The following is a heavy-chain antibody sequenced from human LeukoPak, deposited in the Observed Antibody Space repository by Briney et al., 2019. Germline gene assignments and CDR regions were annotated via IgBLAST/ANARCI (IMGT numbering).Heavy chain of an antibody. V-gene: IGHV4-34*01. CDR2: INHRGNT. Sequence: SETLSLTCAVYGESLSKYYWTWIRQSPGKGLEWIGEINHRGNTNQNPSLKSRVTLSVDTSKHQFSLKLTSVTAADAAVYYCASSVGSTDYWGQGTLVTVSS. CDR1: GESLSKYY. CDR3: ASSVGSTDY. J-gene: IGHJ4*02. D-gene: IGHD1-26*01.